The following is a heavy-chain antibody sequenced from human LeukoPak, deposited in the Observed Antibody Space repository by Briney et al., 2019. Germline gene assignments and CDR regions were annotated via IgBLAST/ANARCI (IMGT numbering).Heavy chain of an antibody. Sequence: PGGSLRLSCAASGFTFSSYTMSWVRQAPAKGLEWVSAISGSGGSAYYADSVKGRFTISRDNSKNTLYLQMNSLRAEDTAVYYCARDPRIAATDYWGQGTLVTVSS. CDR1: GFTFSSYT. J-gene: IGHJ4*02. CDR2: ISGSGGSA. D-gene: IGHD6-13*01. V-gene: IGHV3-23*01. CDR3: ARDPRIAATDY.